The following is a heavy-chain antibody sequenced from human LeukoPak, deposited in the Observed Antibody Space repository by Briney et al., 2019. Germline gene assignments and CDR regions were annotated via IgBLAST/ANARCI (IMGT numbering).Heavy chain of an antibody. CDR1: GFTFSSYW. J-gene: IGHJ4*02. D-gene: IGHD3-10*01. CDR3: ASFMVRGDPFDY. Sequence: PGGSLRLSCAASGFTFSSYWMSWVRQAPGKGLEWVANIKQDGSEKYYVDSVKGRFTVSRDNAKNSLYLQMNSLRAEDTAVYYCASFMVRGDPFDYWGQGTLVTVSS. V-gene: IGHV3-7*01. CDR2: IKQDGSEK.